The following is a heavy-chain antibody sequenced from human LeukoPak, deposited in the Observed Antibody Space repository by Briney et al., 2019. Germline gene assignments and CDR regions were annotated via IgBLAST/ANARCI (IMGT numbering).Heavy chain of an antibody. J-gene: IGHJ4*02. D-gene: IGHD3-22*01. CDR3: ARQRHLTMIVN. V-gene: IGHV3-11*01. CDR1: GFTFSDYY. Sequence: GGSLRLSCAASGFTFSDYYMSWVRQAPGKGLEWVSYISSSGSNIYYADSVKGRFTISRDNAKNSLYLQMNSLRAEDTAVYYCARQRHLTMIVNWGQGTLVPVSS. CDR2: ISSSGSNI.